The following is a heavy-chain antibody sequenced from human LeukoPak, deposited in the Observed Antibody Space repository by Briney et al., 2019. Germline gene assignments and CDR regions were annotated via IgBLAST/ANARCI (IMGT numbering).Heavy chain of an antibody. CDR1: GFTFSDYY. D-gene: IGHD5-18*01. Sequence: PGGSLRLSCAASGFTFSDYYMSWIRQAPGKGLEWVSYISSSGSTIYYADSVKGRFTISRDNAKNSLYLQLNSLRAEDTAVYYCASSGYSSGNAFDIWGQGTMVTVSS. J-gene: IGHJ3*02. CDR3: ASSGYSSGNAFDI. V-gene: IGHV3-11*04. CDR2: ISSSGSTI.